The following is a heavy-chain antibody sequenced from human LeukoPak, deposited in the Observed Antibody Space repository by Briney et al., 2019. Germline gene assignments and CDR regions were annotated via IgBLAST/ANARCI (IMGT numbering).Heavy chain of an antibody. D-gene: IGHD3-16*02. Sequence: GGSLRLSCAASGFTFSNYAMNWVRQAPGKGLEWVSGISDIGGSTYYADSVKGRFTISRDNSKNTLFLQVNSLRAEDTAIYYCAKVALNHYVWGSDRSPLGYWGQGTLVTVSS. CDR3: AKVALNHYVWGSDRSPLGY. CDR2: ISDIGGST. V-gene: IGHV3-23*01. J-gene: IGHJ4*02. CDR1: GFTFSNYA.